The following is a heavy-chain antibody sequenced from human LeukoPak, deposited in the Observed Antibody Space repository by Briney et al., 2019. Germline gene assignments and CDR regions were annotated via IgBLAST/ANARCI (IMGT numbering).Heavy chain of an antibody. D-gene: IGHD6-19*01. Sequence: GRSLRLSCAASGFTFSSYAVHWVRQAPGKGLEWVAVISYDGSNKYYADSVKGRFTISRDNSKNTLYLQMNSLRAEDTAVYYCARAYRTTRIAVAGHYYGMDVWGQGTTVTVSS. CDR2: ISYDGSNK. J-gene: IGHJ6*02. V-gene: IGHV3-30-3*01. CDR3: ARAYRTTRIAVAGHYYGMDV. CDR1: GFTFSSYA.